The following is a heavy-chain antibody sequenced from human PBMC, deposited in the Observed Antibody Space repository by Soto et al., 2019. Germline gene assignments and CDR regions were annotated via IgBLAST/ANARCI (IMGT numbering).Heavy chain of an antibody. CDR2: IIPIFGTA. CDR3: AREGVPVSSGIAAAGFDY. D-gene: IGHD6-13*01. V-gene: IGHV1-69*13. Sequence: ASVKVSCKASGGTFSSYAISWVRQAPGQGLEWMGGIIPIFGTANYAQKFQGRVTITADESASTAYMELSSLRSEDTAVYYCAREGVPVSSGIAAAGFDYWGQGTLVTVSS. J-gene: IGHJ4*02. CDR1: GGTFSSYA.